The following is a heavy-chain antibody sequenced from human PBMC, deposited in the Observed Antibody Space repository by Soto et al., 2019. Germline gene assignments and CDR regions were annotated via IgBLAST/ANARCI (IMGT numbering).Heavy chain of an antibody. V-gene: IGHV1-69*12. J-gene: IGHJ4*02. CDR2: IIPIFGTA. CDR3: ARRHCISTSCYAPIDY. Sequence: QVQLVQSGAEVKKPGSSVKVSCKASVGTFSSYAISWVRQAPGQGLEWMGGIIPIFGTANYAQKFQGRVTITADESTSTAYMELSSLRSEDTAVYYCARRHCISTSCYAPIDYWGQGTLVTVSS. D-gene: IGHD2-2*01. CDR1: VGTFSSYA.